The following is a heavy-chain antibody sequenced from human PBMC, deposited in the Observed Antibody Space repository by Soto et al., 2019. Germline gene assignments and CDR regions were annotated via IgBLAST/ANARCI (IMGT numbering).Heavy chain of an antibody. Sequence: QVQLQESGPGLVKPSETLSLTCIVSGDSISSYYWSWIRQPPGKGLEWIGYVYYSGSTNYNPSVKSRVTMSVDTTNNQFSLKLRSVTAADTAVYYCARDRYSSGWLDYWGQGILVTVSS. V-gene: IGHV4-59*01. CDR3: ARDRYSSGWLDY. D-gene: IGHD6-19*01. CDR2: VYYSGST. J-gene: IGHJ4*02. CDR1: GDSISSYY.